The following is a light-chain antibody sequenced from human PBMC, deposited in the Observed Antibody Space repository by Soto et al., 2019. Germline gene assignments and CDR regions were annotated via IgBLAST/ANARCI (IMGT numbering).Light chain of an antibody. Sequence: QSVLTQPASVSGSPGQSITISCTGTSSDVGGYNHVSWYQQHPGKAPKLIIYEVRNRPSGVSNRFSGPKSGNTASLTISGLQAEDEADYYCSSYTNSIAVFGGGTKLTVL. J-gene: IGLJ3*02. CDR3: SSYTNSIAV. CDR1: SSDVGGYNH. V-gene: IGLV2-14*01. CDR2: EVR.